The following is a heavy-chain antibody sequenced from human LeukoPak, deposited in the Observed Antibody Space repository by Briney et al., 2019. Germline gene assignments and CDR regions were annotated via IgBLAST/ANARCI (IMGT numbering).Heavy chain of an antibody. J-gene: IGHJ4*02. D-gene: IGHD4-11*01. CDR3: ATQEIAGRITTPGYFDY. Sequence: ASVKVSCKASGGTFSSYAISWVRQAPGQGLEWMGGIIPIFGTANYAQKFQGRVTITADESTSTAYMELSSLRSEDTAVYYCATQEIAGRITTPGYFDYWGQGILVTVSS. V-gene: IGHV1-69*13. CDR1: GGTFSSYA. CDR2: IIPIFGTA.